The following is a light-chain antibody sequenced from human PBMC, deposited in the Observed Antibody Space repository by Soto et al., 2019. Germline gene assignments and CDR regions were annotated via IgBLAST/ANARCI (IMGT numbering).Light chain of an antibody. CDR3: HQTAANPWT. V-gene: IGKV1-39*01. J-gene: IGKJ1*01. Sequence: SQNIGVYLNWYQKKPGKAPKLLIHAASSLHSGVPSTFSGSGSGTDFALTISSLQPEDFATYYCHQTAANPWTFAQGTKVDIK. CDR1: QNIGVY. CDR2: AAS.